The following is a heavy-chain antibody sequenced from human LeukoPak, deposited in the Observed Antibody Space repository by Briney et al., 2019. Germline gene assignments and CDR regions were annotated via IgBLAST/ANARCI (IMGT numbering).Heavy chain of an antibody. CDR1: GGSISSSSYY. D-gene: IGHD1-26*01. V-gene: IGHV4-39*01. CDR2: IYYSGST. CDR3: ATFQWELLEGYFDY. Sequence: SETLSLTXTVSGGSISSSSYYWGWVRQPPGEGLEWIGSIYYSGSTYYNPSLKSRVTISVDTSKNQFSLKLSSVTAADTAVYYCATFQWELLEGYFDYWGQGTLVTVSS. J-gene: IGHJ4*02.